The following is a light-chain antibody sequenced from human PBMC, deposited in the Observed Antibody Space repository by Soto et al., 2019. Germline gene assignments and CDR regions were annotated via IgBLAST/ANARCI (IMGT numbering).Light chain of an antibody. CDR2: GAS. J-gene: IGKJ4*01. CDR3: QQYDDWLRLT. V-gene: IGKV3D-15*01. CDR1: QSVNIY. Sequence: EIVMTQSPATLSXSXXXXXXXSCXASQSVNIYLAWYQQKPGQAPRLLIFGASYRATGIPARFSGSGSGTEFNLTISSLQSEDFAVYFCQQYDDWLRLTFGGGTKVEIK.